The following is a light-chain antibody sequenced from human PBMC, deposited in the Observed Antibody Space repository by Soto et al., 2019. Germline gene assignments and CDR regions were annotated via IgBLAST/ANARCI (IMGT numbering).Light chain of an antibody. Sequence: EIVLTQSPATLSLSPGERATLSCRASQRVSSYLAWYQQKPGQALRRLIYGASNRPTGIAARFSGSGSGKDFPLTISSLDPEDFAVYYCQQRSSWPLITFGQGTRLEIK. CDR2: GAS. CDR3: QQRSSWPLIT. V-gene: IGKV3-11*01. J-gene: IGKJ5*01. CDR1: QRVSSY.